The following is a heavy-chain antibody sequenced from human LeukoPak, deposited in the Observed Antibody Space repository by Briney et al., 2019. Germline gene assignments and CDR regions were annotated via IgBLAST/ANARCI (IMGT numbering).Heavy chain of an antibody. CDR2: ISSSGSTI. J-gene: IGHJ4*02. V-gene: IGHV3-48*03. CDR1: GFIFSSYE. D-gene: IGHD2-2*01. CDR3: AKDLGVPAATLFDY. Sequence: GGSLRLSCAASGFIFSSYEMNWVRQAPGKGLEWVSYISSSGSTIYYADSVKGRFTISRDNAKNSLYLQMNSLRAEDTAVYYCAKDLGVPAATLFDYWGQGTLVTVSS.